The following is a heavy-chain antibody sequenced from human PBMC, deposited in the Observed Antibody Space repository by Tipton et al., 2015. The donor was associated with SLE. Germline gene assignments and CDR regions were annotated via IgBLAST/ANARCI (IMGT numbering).Heavy chain of an antibody. CDR3: ASYRRIAVAGGAFDI. CDR2: IYYSGST. V-gene: IGHV4-59*01. D-gene: IGHD6-19*01. CDR1: GGSISSYY. Sequence: TLSLTCTVSGGSISSYYWSWIRQPPGTGLEWIGYIYYSGSTNYNPSLKSRVTISVDTSKNQFSLKLSSVTAADTAVYYCASYRRIAVAGGAFDIWGQGTMVTVSS. J-gene: IGHJ3*02.